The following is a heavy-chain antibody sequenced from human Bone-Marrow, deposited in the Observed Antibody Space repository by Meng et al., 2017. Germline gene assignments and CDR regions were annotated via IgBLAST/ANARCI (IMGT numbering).Heavy chain of an antibody. CDR1: GFTFSSYE. J-gene: IGHJ4*02. CDR3: VRGGRDGYNYFSY. CDR2: ITTSGSTI. D-gene: IGHD5-24*01. V-gene: IGHV3-48*03. Sequence: GGSLRLSCAASGFTFSSYEMNWVRQAPGKGLEWVSYITTSGSTIYYADSVKGRVTISRDNAKNSLYLQMNSLRAEDTAVYYCVRGGRDGYNYFSYWGQGTLVPSPQ.